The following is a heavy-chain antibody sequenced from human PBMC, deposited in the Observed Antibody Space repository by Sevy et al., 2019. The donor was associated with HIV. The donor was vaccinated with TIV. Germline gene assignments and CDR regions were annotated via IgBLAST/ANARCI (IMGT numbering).Heavy chain of an antibody. CDR3: AGGNYDFWSGCWFDP. Sequence: SVKVSCKASGGTFSSYAISWVRQAPGQGLEWMGGIIPIFGTANYAQKFQGRVTITGDESTSKAYMGLSSLRSEDTAVYYCAGGNYDFWSGCWFDPWGQGTLVTVSS. CDR2: IIPIFGTA. CDR1: GGTFSSYA. V-gene: IGHV1-69*13. J-gene: IGHJ5*02. D-gene: IGHD3-3*01.